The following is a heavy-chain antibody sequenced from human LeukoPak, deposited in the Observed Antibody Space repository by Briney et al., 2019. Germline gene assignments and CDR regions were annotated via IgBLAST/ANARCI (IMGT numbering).Heavy chain of an antibody. J-gene: IGHJ5*02. CDR2: TYYRSRWYH. Sequence: SQTLSLTCAISGDSVSSNSAAWNWIRQSPSRGLEWLGRTYYRSRWYHEYGESVKSRITINPDTSKNQFSLQLNSVTPEDTAVYYCARAPPYNNTWGNDPWGQGTLVTLSS. CDR1: GDSVSSNSAA. CDR3: ARAPPYNNTWGNDP. V-gene: IGHV6-1*01. D-gene: IGHD6-13*01.